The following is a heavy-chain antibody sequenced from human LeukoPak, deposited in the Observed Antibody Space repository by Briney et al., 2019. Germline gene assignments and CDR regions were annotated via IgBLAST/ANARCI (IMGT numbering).Heavy chain of an antibody. D-gene: IGHD6-25*01. CDR1: GGSVSNGSYY. V-gene: IGHV4-61*01. CDR3: ARDSLLRGSGWDYWYFDL. CDR2: MHYSGSS. J-gene: IGHJ2*01. Sequence: KASETLSLTCTVSGGSVSNGSYYWSWIRQPPGKGLEWIVNMHYSGSSNYNPSLKSRVTISVDSSMNQFSLLLTSATAADTAVYYCARDSLLRGSGWDYWYFDLWGRGTLVTVSS.